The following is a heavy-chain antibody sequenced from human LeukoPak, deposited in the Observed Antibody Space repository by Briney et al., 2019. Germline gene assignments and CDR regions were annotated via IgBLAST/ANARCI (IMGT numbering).Heavy chain of an antibody. D-gene: IGHD2-15*01. V-gene: IGHV3-9*01. CDR1: GFTFDDYA. Sequence: PGGSLRLSCAASGFTFDDYAMHWVRQAPGKGLEWVSGISWNSGSIGYADSVKGRFTISRDNAKNPLYLQMNSLRAEDTALYYCEKGGVGGRGTLVTVS. CDR2: ISWNSGSI. J-gene: IGHJ4*02. CDR3: EKGGV.